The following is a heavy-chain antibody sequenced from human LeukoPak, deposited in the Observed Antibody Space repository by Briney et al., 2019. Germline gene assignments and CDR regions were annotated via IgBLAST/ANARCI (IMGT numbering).Heavy chain of an antibody. CDR1: GGTFSSYT. V-gene: IGHV1-69*04. CDR2: IIPILGIA. CDR3: ARDAPLYCSSTSCYTFDY. D-gene: IGHD2-2*02. Sequence: SVKVSCKASGGTFSSYTISWGRQAPGQGLEWMGRIIPILGIANYAQKFQGRGTITADKSTSTAYMELSSLRSEDTAVYYCARDAPLYCSSTSCYTFDYWGKGTLVTVSS. J-gene: IGHJ4*02.